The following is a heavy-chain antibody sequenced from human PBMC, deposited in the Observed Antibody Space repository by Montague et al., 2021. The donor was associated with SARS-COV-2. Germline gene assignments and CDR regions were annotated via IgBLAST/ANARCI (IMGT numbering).Heavy chain of an antibody. D-gene: IGHD3-3*01. V-gene: IGHV3-7*03. J-gene: IGHJ4*02. Sequence: SLRLSCAASGFTFSSYWMSWVRQAPGKGLEWVANIKQDGSEKYYVDSVKGRFTISRDNAKNSLYLQMNSLRAEDTAVYYCAKDPHYDFWSGYYFDYWGQGTLVTVSS. CDR2: IKQDGSEK. CDR1: GFTFSSYW. CDR3: AKDPHYDFWSGYYFDY.